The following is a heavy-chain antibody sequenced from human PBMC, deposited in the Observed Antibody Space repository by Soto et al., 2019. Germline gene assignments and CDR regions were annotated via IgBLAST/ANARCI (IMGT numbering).Heavy chain of an antibody. J-gene: IGHJ5*02. D-gene: IGHD3-9*01. CDR1: GGSISSGDYY. CDR3: ARASGYYDIFPGDWFDP. V-gene: IGHV4-30-4*01. Sequence: QVQLQESGPGLVKPSQTLSLTCTVSGGSISSGDYYWSWIRQPPGKGLEWIGYIYYSGSTYYNPSLKSRVTISVDTSKNQFSLKLSSVTAADTAVYYCARASGYYDIFPGDWFDPWGQGTLVTVSS. CDR2: IYYSGST.